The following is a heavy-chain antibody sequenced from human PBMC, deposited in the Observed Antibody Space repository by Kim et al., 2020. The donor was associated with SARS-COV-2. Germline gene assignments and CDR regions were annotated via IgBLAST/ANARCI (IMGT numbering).Heavy chain of an antibody. D-gene: IGHD1-26*01. CDR1: GGSFSGYY. J-gene: IGHJ4*02. CDR2: INHSGST. Sequence: SETLSLTCAVYGGSFSGYYWSWIRQPPGKGLEWIGEINHSGSTNYNPSLKSRVTILVDTSKNQFSLKLSSVTAAGTAVYYFATGEKIVGATYFDYWGQGT. CDR3: ATGEKIVGATYFDY. V-gene: IGHV4-34*01.